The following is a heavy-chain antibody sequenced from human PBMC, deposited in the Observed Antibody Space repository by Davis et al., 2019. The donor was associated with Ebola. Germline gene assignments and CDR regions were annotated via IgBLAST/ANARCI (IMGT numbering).Heavy chain of an antibody. CDR1: GGSISSYY. CDR2: IYNSGST. D-gene: IGHD3-10*01. CDR3: ARYMVRGVIGIDY. J-gene: IGHJ4*02. Sequence: SETLSLTCTVSGGSISSYYWSWIRQPPGKGLEWIGYIYNSGSTNYNPSLKSRVTISVDTSKNQFSLKLSSVTAADTAVYYCARYMVRGVIGIDYWGQGTLVTVSS. V-gene: IGHV4-59*08.